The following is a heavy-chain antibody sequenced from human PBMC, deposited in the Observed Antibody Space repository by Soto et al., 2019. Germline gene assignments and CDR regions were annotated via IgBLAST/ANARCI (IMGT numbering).Heavy chain of an antibody. J-gene: IGHJ4*02. V-gene: IGHV1-69*13. Sequence: SVKVSCKASGGTFSSYSISWVRQAPGQGLEWMGGIIPIFGTANYAQKFQGRVTITADESTSTAYMELSSLRSEDTAVYYCARGYYDSSGTIDYWGQGTLVTVS. CDR1: GGTFSSYS. D-gene: IGHD3-22*01. CDR3: ARGYYDSSGTIDY. CDR2: IIPIFGTA.